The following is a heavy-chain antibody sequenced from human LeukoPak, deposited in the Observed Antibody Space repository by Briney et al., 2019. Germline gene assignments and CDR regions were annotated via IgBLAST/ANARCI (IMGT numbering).Heavy chain of an antibody. CDR1: GGSISGYY. J-gene: IGHJ2*01. CDR3: ARLSTYGYLDL. CDR2: IYYSGTT. V-gene: IGHV4-59*08. D-gene: IGHD2/OR15-2a*01. Sequence: PETLSLTCIVSGGSISGYYWSWIRQPPGKGLEWIAYIYYSGTTYYHPSLKSRVTISVDTPKNQFSMKLSSVTAADTALYYCARLSTYGYLDLWGRGTLITVSS.